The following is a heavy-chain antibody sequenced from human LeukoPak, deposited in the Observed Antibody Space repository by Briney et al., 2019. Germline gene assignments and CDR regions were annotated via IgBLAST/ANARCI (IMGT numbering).Heavy chain of an antibody. J-gene: IGHJ3*02. V-gene: IGHV3-23*01. CDR3: AKDRAYYDSSFLDAFDI. CDR2: ITGSGDST. Sequence: GGSLRLSCAASGLIFSSYAMSWVRQAPGKGLEWVSGITGSGDSTYYADSVKGRFTISRDNSKNTLYLQMNSLRVEDTAVYYCAKDRAYYDSSFLDAFDIWGQGTMVTVSS. CDR1: GLIFSSYA. D-gene: IGHD3-22*01.